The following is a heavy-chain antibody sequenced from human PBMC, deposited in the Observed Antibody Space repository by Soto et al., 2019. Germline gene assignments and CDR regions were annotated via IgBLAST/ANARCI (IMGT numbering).Heavy chain of an antibody. CDR3: ARALYGSGVLDV. CDR2: IYYSGST. CDR1: VGSVTIYC. Sequence: AETLCLSCTFSVGSVTIYCWSCIRQPPGKTLDWIGTIYYSGSTNYNPSLKSRVTISVDTSNNQFSLKLGSVAAADPAVYFCARALYGSGVLDVWGQGTTVTVSS. J-gene: IGHJ6*02. D-gene: IGHD3-10*01. V-gene: IGHV4-59*02.